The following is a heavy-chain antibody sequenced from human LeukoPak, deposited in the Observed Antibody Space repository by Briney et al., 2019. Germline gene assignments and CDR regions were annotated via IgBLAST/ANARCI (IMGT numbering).Heavy chain of an antibody. J-gene: IGHJ6*03. V-gene: IGHV4-30-4*01. CDR3: ARARGDSPRIYYYMDV. Sequence: PSETLSLTRSVSGDSISIGDYRWSWIRQSPGKGLEWIGYIYYIGTAYYNPSLRSRVALSADTSKNQFSLKLNSVTVADSAVYFCARARGDSPRIYYYMDVWGKGTTVTVSS. CDR2: IYYIGTA. D-gene: IGHD3-16*01. CDR1: GDSISIGDYR.